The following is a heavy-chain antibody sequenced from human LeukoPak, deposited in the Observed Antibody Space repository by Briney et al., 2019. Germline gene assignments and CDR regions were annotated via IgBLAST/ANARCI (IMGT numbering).Heavy chain of an antibody. J-gene: IGHJ6*03. Sequence: PGGSLRLSCAASGFTFSSYAMSWVRQAPGKGLEWVSSISSSGYVQDADSAKGRFTISRDNAKNSLYLQMDSLRAEDTAVYYCARGLMVYATYYYYYMDVWGQGTTVTVSS. CDR3: ARGLMVYATYYYYYMDV. D-gene: IGHD2-8*01. V-gene: IGHV3-21*01. CDR2: ISSSGYV. CDR1: GFTFSSYA.